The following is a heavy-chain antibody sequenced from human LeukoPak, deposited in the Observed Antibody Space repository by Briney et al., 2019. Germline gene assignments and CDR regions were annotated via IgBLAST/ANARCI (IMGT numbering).Heavy chain of an antibody. CDR1: GLTFWTTW. Sequence: PGGSLRLSCATSGLTFWTTWMHWVRQAPWKGLMWVSRMNGEGTTIDYADSVKGRFTVSRDYAKNTLFLQMNNLRTEDTALYFCATARNFRFEYWGQGSLVIVSA. CDR3: ATARNFRFEY. J-gene: IGHJ4*02. CDR2: MNGEGTTI. D-gene: IGHD1-7*01. V-gene: IGHV3-74*01.